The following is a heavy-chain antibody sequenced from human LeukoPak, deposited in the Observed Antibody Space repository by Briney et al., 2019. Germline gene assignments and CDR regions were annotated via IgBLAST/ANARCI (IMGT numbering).Heavy chain of an antibody. Sequence: PSETLSLTCTVSGDSISSGGYYWSWIRQHPGKGLEWIGYIYHSGDTYYSPSLKSRTTISVDTSKNHFSLKMTSVSAADTAVYYCARERVSYFDNWGQGTLVTVFS. J-gene: IGHJ4*02. CDR1: GDSISSGGYY. CDR2: IYHSGDT. V-gene: IGHV4-31*03. CDR3: ARERVSYFDN.